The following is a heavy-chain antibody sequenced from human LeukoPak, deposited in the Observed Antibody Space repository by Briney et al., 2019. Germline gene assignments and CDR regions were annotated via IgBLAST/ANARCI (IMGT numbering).Heavy chain of an antibody. V-gene: IGHV3-21*01. CDR3: ARHPLLWFGELLYEDY. J-gene: IGHJ4*02. CDR1: GFTFSSYS. D-gene: IGHD3-10*01. CDR2: ISRSSSYI. Sequence: PGGSLRLSCAASGFTFSSYSMNWVRQTPGKGLEWASSISRSSSYIYYADSVKGRFTISRDNAKNSLYLQMNSLRAEDTAVYYCARHPLLWFGELLYEDYWGQGTLVTVSS.